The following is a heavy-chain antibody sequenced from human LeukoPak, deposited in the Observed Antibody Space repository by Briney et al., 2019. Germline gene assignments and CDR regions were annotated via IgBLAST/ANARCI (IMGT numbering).Heavy chain of an antibody. CDR3: AKDNLYYYDSSGSPSDY. Sequence: VGSMRLSCAASGFTFNSYAMSWVRQVQGKGLEWISAISGSGGSTYYADSVKGRFTISRDNSKNTLYLQMNSLRAEDTAVYYCAKDNLYYYDSSGSPSDYWGQGTLVTVSS. V-gene: IGHV3-23*01. CDR2: ISGSGGST. CDR1: GFTFNSYA. D-gene: IGHD3-22*01. J-gene: IGHJ4*02.